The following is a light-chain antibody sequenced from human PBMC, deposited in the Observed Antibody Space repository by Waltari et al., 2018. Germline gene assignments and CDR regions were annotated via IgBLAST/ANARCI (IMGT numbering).Light chain of an antibody. Sequence: EIVLTQSPATLSLSPGERATLPCRASQSVSSYLAWYQQKPGQAPRLLIYDASNRATGIPARFSGSGSGTDFTLTISSLEPEDFAVYYCQQRSNCPFGQGTKLEIK. CDR3: QQRSNCP. CDR1: QSVSSY. J-gene: IGKJ2*01. V-gene: IGKV3-11*01. CDR2: DAS.